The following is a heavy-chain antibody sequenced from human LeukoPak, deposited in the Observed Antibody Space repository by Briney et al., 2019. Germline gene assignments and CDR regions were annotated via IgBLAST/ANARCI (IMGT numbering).Heavy chain of an antibody. CDR2: ISSSSSYI. CDR3: ARSRYCSGGNCYLDAFVI. D-gene: IGHD2-15*01. J-gene: IGHJ3*02. Sequence: GGSLRLSCAASGFTFSSYSMNWVRQAPGKGLEWVSSISSSSSYIYYADSVRGRFTISRDNAKNSLYLQMNSLRAEDTAVYYCARSRYCSGGNCYLDAFVIWGQGTMVTVSS. CDR1: GFTFSSYS. V-gene: IGHV3-21*01.